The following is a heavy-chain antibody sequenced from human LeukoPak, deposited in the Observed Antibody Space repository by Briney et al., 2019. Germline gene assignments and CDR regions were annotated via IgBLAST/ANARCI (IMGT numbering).Heavy chain of an antibody. CDR2: INHSGTT. D-gene: IGHD1-26*01. J-gene: IGHJ4*02. Sequence: SETLSLTCGVFGGSFTGYYWTWIRQPPGKGLEWIGEINHSGTTNYNPSLKSRVSISVDMSKNQFSLILTSVTAADTAVYYCARGWRPSYYRIDYWGQGTLVTVSS. CDR1: GGSFTGYY. V-gene: IGHV4-34*01. CDR3: ARGWRPSYYRIDY.